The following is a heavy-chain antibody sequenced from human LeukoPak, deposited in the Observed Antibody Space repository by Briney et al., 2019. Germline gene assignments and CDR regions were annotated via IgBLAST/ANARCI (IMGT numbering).Heavy chain of an antibody. CDR1: GASLSETS. J-gene: IGHJ4*02. CDR3: ATADKWEPLDY. D-gene: IGHD1-26*01. Sequence: ASVKVSCKVSGASLSETSIHWVRQAPGQWLEWMGGFDPEDGESIFAQRFQGRFSMTEDTSTDAAYMELRSLRPEDTTVYYCATADKWEPLDYWGQGTLVTVSS. CDR2: FDPEDGES. V-gene: IGHV1-24*01.